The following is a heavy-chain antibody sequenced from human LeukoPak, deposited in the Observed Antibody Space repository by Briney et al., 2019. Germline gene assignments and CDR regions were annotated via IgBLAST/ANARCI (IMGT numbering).Heavy chain of an antibody. CDR2: IYSGGST. Sequence: GGSLRLSCAASGFTFSSNYMSWVRQAPGKGLEWVSVIYSGGSTYYADSVKGRFTISRDNSKNTLYLQVNSLRAEDTAVYYCARRGSSWYVPFDYWGQGTLVTVSS. CDR1: GFTFSSNY. V-gene: IGHV3-53*01. J-gene: IGHJ4*02. CDR3: ARRGSSWYVPFDY. D-gene: IGHD6-13*01.